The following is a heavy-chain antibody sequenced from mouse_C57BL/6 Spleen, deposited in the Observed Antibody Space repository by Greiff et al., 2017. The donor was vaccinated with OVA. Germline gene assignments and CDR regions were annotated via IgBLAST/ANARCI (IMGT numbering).Heavy chain of an antibody. V-gene: IGHV1-15*01. J-gene: IGHJ1*03. Sequence: VQLQQSGAELVRPGASVTLSCKASGYTFTDYEMHWVKQTPVHGLEWIGAIDPETGGTAYNQKFKGKAILTADKSSSTAYMELRSLTSEDSAVYYCTRGRYSNYGGYFDVWGTGTTVTVSS. CDR3: TRGRYSNYGGYFDV. CDR1: GYTFTDYE. D-gene: IGHD2-5*01. CDR2: IDPETGGT.